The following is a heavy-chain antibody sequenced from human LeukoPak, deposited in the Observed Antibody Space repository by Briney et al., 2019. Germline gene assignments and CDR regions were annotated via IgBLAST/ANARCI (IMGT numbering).Heavy chain of an antibody. CDR1: GFTFSSYA. D-gene: IGHD6-6*01. J-gene: IGHJ4*02. V-gene: IGHV3-21*01. CDR2: ISSSSSYI. Sequence: GGSLRLSCAASGFTFSSYAMSWVRQAPGKGLEWVSSISSSSSYIYYADSVKGRFTISRDNAKNSLYLQMNSLRAEDTAVYYCASVKAYSSSSDFDYWGQGTLVTVSS. CDR3: ASVKAYSSSSDFDY.